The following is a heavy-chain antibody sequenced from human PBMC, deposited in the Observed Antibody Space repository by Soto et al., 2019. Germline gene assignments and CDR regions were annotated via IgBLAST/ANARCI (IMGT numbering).Heavy chain of an antibody. CDR1: GGSISSYR. V-gene: IGHV4-4*07. D-gene: IGHD3-10*01. CDR3: ARGPYYAV. Sequence: SETLSLTCTVSGGSISSYRWSWIRQPAGKGLEWIGRLNNYGSTNYNPSLKSRVTISVDTSKNQFSLKLSSVTAADTAVYYCARGPYYAVWGQGTLVTVSS. CDR2: LNNYGST. J-gene: IGHJ4*02.